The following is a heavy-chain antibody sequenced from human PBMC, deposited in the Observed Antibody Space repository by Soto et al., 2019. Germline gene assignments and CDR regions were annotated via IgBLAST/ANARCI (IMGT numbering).Heavy chain of an antibody. D-gene: IGHD2-2*01. CDR1: GYTFARYA. V-gene: IGHV1-18*01. Sequence: QVQLVQSGAEVKKPGASVKVSCKASGYTFARYAISLMRQAPGQGLEWMGWISAYNGSTNYAQKLQGRVTMTTDTSTSTAYRELRRRRSDATAVYYCASDPTPPASWGQGTLVTVS. J-gene: IGHJ5*02. CDR3: ASDPTPPAS. CDR2: ISAYNGST.